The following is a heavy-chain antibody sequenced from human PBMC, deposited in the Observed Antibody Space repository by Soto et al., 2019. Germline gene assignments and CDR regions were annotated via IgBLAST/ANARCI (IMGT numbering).Heavy chain of an antibody. J-gene: IGHJ6*02. D-gene: IGHD2-8*01. Sequence: ASVKVSCKASGYTFTRYGISWVRQAPGQGLEWMGWISGYNGDTNYAQKFQGRVSMTIDTSTTTAYMELRSLTSDDTAVYYCAKNGQPTYYYYGLDVSGQATKVTVSS. CDR1: GYTFTRYG. CDR3: AKNGQPTYYYYGLDV. CDR2: ISGYNGDT. V-gene: IGHV1-18*01.